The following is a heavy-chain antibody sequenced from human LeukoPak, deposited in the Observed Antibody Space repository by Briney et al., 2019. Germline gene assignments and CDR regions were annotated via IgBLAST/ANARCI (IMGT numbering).Heavy chain of an antibody. CDR2: VDPEDGKT. D-gene: IGHD6-19*01. V-gene: IGHV1-69-2*01. J-gene: IGHJ5*02. CDR1: GYTFSDYY. CDR3: ATGRESSASYWALGWFDP. Sequence: ASVKISYKASGYTFSDYYIQWVQQVPGKGLEWMGRVDPEDGKTVYAEKFQDRVIITADTSTDTAYMEVTRLRSEDTAMYYCATGRESSASYWALGWFDPWGQGTLVTVSS.